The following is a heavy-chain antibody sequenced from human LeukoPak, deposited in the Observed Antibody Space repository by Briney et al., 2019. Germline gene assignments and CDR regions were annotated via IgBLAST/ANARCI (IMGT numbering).Heavy chain of an antibody. J-gene: IGHJ4*02. CDR2: ISGSGGST. D-gene: IGHD3-22*01. Sequence: GGSLRLSCAASGFTFSSYAMSWVRQAPGKGLEWVSAISGSGGSTYYADSVKGRFTISRDNSKNTLYLQMNSLRAEDTAVYYCAKCAGSYYYDSSGYYGDYWGQGALVTVSS. CDR3: AKCAGSYYYDSSGYYGDY. V-gene: IGHV3-23*01. CDR1: GFTFSSYA.